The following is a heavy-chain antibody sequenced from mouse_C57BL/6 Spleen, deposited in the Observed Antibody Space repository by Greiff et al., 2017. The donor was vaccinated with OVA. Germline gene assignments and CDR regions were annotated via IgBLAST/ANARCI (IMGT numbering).Heavy chain of an antibody. Sequence: VKLMESGAELARPGASVKLSCKASGYTFTSYGISWVKQRTGQGLEWIGEIYPRSGNTYYNEKFKGKATLTADKSSSTAYMELRSLTSEDSAVYFCALKGSYDYFDYWGQGTTLTVSS. V-gene: IGHV1-81*01. CDR3: ALKGSYDYFDY. J-gene: IGHJ2*01. D-gene: IGHD1-1*02. CDR2: IYPRSGNT. CDR1: GYTFTSYG.